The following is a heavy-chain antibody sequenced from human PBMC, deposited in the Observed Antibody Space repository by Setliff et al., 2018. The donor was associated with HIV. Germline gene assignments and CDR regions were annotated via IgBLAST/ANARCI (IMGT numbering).Heavy chain of an antibody. CDR2: ISSSSYI. J-gene: IGHJ4*02. Sequence: GGSLRLSCAASGFTFSSYSMNWVRQAPGKGLEWVSSISSSSYIYYADSVRGRFTISRDNAKNSLYLQMTSLGPDDTAFYYCVKGAATIHYGFEYWGQGDLVTVSS. D-gene: IGHD5-12*01. CDR3: VKGAATIHYGFEY. CDR1: GFTFSSYS. V-gene: IGHV3-21*04.